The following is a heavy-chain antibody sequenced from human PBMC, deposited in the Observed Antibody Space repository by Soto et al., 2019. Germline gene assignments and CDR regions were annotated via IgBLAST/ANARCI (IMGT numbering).Heavy chain of an antibody. V-gene: IGHV1-2*02. D-gene: IGHD3-9*01. Sequence: ASVKVSCKASGYTFTDYYIHWVRQAPGQGLQWMGRVNPKSGGTTSAQKFQGRVTMTRDTSINTAYMELSSLRSDDTAIYYCATGYNDILTGYYAVGYWGQGTPVTVSS. CDR3: ATGYNDILTGYYAVGY. CDR1: GYTFTDYY. CDR2: VNPKSGGT. J-gene: IGHJ4*02.